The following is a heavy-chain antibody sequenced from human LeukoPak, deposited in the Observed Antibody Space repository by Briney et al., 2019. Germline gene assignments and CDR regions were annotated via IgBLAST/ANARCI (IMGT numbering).Heavy chain of an antibody. J-gene: IGHJ4*02. V-gene: IGHV3-30*04. CDR3: ARGLPGGYFDY. D-gene: IGHD3-10*01. CDR1: GFTFSSYA. CDR2: ISYDGSNK. Sequence: GGSLRLSCAASGFTFSSYALHWVRQSPSKGLECVAVISYDGSNKYYADSVKGRFTISRDNSKNTLYLQMNSLRAEDTAVYYCARGLPGGYFDYWGQGTLVTVSS.